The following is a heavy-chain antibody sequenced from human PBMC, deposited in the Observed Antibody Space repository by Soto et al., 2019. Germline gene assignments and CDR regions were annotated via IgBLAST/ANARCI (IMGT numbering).Heavy chain of an antibody. CDR3: AKDQSDLHWYFDL. CDR2: ISGSGGST. J-gene: IGHJ2*01. V-gene: IGHV3-23*01. Sequence: EVQLLESGGGLVQPGGSLRLSCAASGFTFSSYAMSWVRQAPGKGLEWVSAISGSGGSTYYADSVKGRFTISRDNSKNTLDLQMSSLRAEDTAVYYCAKDQSDLHWYFDLWGRGTLVTVSS. CDR1: GFTFSSYA.